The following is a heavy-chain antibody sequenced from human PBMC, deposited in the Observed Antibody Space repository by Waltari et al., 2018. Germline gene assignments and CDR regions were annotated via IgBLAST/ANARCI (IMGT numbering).Heavy chain of an antibody. J-gene: IGHJ4*02. CDR2: IKPDGRTT. Sequence: EVQLVESGGGLVQPGGSLRVSCAVSGVTFSDTGVTWARQITGKGMMWVSRIKPDGRTTNYADSVTGRFTISRDNAKNMVYLQMHSLGAEDTAVYYCATAGNYRFDFWGQGTLVTVSP. CDR3: ATAGNYRFDF. D-gene: IGHD1-26*01. CDR1: GVTFSDTG. V-gene: IGHV3-74*01.